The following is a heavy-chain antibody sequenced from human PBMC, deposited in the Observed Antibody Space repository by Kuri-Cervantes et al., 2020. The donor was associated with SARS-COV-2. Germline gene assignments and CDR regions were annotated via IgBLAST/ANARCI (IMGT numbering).Heavy chain of an antibody. CDR2: IYYSGST. Sequence: GSLRLSCAASGFTFSSYWMSWVRQAPGKGLEWIGSIYYSGSTYYNPSLKSRVTISVDTSKNQFSLKLSSVTAADTAVYYCARRAGYYYFDYWGQGTLVTVSS. CDR1: GFTFSSYW. D-gene: IGHD3-9*01. CDR3: ARRAGYYYFDY. V-gene: IGHV4-39*01. J-gene: IGHJ4*02.